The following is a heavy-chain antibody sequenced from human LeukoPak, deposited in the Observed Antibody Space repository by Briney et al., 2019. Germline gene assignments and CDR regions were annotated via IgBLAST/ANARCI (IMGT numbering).Heavy chain of an antibody. V-gene: IGHV4-39*02. Sequence: PSETLSLTCTVSGGPISHSNYYWVWIRQPPGKGLEWIGSIYYNGNTYYSPSLKSRVTISIDTSKNHFSLKLNSVTAADTAVYYCARLTKNDSGSFRFGKKKRGYMDVWGKGTTVTISS. CDR3: ARLTKNDSGSFRFGKKKRGYMDV. CDR2: IYYNGNT. J-gene: IGHJ6*03. CDR1: GGPISHSNYY. D-gene: IGHD3-10*01.